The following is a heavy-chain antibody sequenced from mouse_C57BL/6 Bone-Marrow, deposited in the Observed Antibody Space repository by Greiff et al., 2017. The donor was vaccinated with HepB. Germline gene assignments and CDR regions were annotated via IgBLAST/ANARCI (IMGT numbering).Heavy chain of an antibody. CDR3: ARWEDYYGSPFYYAMDY. CDR1: GYTFTDHT. J-gene: IGHJ4*01. V-gene: IGHV1-78*01. D-gene: IGHD1-1*01. CDR2: IYPRDGST. Sequence: VQLQQSDAELVKPGASVKISCKVSGYTFTDHTIHWMKQRPEQGLEWIGYIYPRDGSTKYNEKFKGKATLTADKSSSTAYMQLNSLTSEDSAVYFCARWEDYYGSPFYYAMDYWGQGTSVTVSS.